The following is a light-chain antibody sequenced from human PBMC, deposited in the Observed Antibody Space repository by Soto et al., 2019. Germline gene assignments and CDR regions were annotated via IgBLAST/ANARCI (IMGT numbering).Light chain of an antibody. CDR2: GAS. Sequence: EIVMTQSPATLSVSPGERATLSCRASQSVSSNLAWYQHKPGQAPRLLIYGASTRATGIPARFSGSGSGTEFSITSTSLLSADFAVYYCHQYYNWSPLYTFGQGTKVEIK. CDR1: QSVSSN. CDR3: HQYYNWSPLYT. V-gene: IGKV3-15*01. J-gene: IGKJ2*01.